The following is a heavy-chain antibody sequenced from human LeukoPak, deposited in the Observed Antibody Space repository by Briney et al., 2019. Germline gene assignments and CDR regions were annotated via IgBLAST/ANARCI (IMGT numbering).Heavy chain of an antibody. CDR3: AKERNYDSSGYYQNGAFDI. D-gene: IGHD3-22*01. V-gene: IGHV3-9*01. CDR1: GFTFDDYA. Sequence: GGSLRLSCVDSGFTFDDYAMHWVQQAPGKGLEWFSGISWNSGSIGYADSVKGRFTISRDNAKNSLYLQMNSLRAEDTALYYCAKERNYDSSGYYQNGAFDIWGQGTMVTVSS. CDR2: ISWNSGSI. J-gene: IGHJ3*02.